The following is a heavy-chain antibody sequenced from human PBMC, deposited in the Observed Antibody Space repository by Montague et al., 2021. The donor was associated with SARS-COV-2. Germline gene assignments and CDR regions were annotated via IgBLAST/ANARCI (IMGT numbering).Heavy chain of an antibody. CDR1: GFTFSSYA. V-gene: IGHV3-30*04. CDR3: ARDNYDYVWGSYRYIY. D-gene: IGHD3-16*02. CDR2: ISYDGSNK. Sequence: SLRLSCAASGFTFSSYAMHWVRQAPGKGLEWVAVISYDGSNKYYADSVKGRCTISRDNSKNTLYLQMNSLRAEDTAVYYCARDNYDYVWGSYRYIYWGQGTLVTVSS. J-gene: IGHJ4*02.